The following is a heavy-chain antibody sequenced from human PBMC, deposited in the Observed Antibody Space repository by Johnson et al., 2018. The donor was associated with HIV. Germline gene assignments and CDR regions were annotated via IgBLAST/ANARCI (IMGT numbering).Heavy chain of an antibody. Sequence: EMQLVESGGGLVQPGGSLRLSCGASAFTFSSNPMHWVRQAPGKGLEWVSLIAASGDSTYYADSVRGRFTISRDNSKNTLYLQMNSLRAEDTAVYYCAKDFVTHGAFDIWGQGTMVTVSS. CDR3: AKDFVTHGAFDI. CDR1: AFTFSSNP. V-gene: IGHV3-23*04. CDR2: IAASGDST. J-gene: IGHJ3*02. D-gene: IGHD2-21*01.